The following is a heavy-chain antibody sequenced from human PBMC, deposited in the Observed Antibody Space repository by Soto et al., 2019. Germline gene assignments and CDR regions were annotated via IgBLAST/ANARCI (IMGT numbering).Heavy chain of an antibody. J-gene: IGHJ4*02. CDR3: AKQLWLRMYYFDY. V-gene: IGHV3-30-3*02. CDR2: ISYDGSNK. CDR1: GFTFSSYA. Sequence: GGSLRLSCAASGFTFSSYAMHWVRQAPGKGLEWVAVISYDGSNKYYADSVKGRFTISRDNSKNTLYLQMNSLRAEDTAVYYCAKQLWLRMYYFDYWGQGTLVTVSS. D-gene: IGHD5-18*01.